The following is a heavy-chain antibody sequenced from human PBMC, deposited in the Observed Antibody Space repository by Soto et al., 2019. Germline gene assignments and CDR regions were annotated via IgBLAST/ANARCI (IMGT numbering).Heavy chain of an antibody. CDR3: ARGSPQFWQLFDN. D-gene: IGHD3-3*01. V-gene: IGHV3-30*03. J-gene: IGHJ4*02. Sequence: GGSLRLSCAASGFTFSSYGMHWVRQAPGKGLEWVAVISYDGSNKYYADSVKGRFTISRDNSKNTLYLQMNSLRADDTGVYYCARGSPQFWQLFDNWGQGALVTVSS. CDR2: ISYDGSNK. CDR1: GFTFSSYG.